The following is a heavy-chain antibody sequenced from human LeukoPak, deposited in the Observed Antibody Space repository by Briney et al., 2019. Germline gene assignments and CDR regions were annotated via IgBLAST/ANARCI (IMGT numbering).Heavy chain of an antibody. CDR2: IYSCVDT. CDR3: ARGPTYYYDISEGYFDY. D-gene: IGHD3-22*01. V-gene: IGHV3-53*01. J-gene: IGHJ4*02. CDR1: GFTVSSNY. Sequence: GGSLRLSCAASGFTVSSNYISWVRQAPGKGLEWVSIIYSCVDTYYANSVKGRFTMSRDNSKNTLYLQMNSLRAEDTAVYYCARGPTYYYDISEGYFDYWGQGTLVTVSS.